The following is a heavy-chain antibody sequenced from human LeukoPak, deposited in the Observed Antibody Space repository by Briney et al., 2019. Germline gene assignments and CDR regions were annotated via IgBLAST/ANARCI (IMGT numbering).Heavy chain of an antibody. CDR3: ARVQEAAAGGFDY. CDR2: IYHSGST. D-gene: IGHD6-13*01. CDR1: GGSISSGGYS. J-gene: IGHJ4*02. V-gene: IGHV4-30-2*01. Sequence: SQTLSLTCAVSGGSISSGGYSWSWIRQPPGKGLEWIGYIYHSGSTYYNPSLKSRVTISVDRSKNQFSLKLSSVTAADTAVYYCARVQEAAAGGFDYWGQGTLVTVSS.